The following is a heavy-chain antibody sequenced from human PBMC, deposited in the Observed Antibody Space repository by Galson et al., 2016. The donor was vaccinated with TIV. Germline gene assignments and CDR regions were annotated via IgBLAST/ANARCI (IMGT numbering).Heavy chain of an antibody. J-gene: IGHJ6*03. D-gene: IGHD2-2*01. CDR3: ARPTSSCRGCSYYYYMDV. CDR2: ILPMFGAA. V-gene: IGHV1-69*13. Sequence: SVKVSCKASGGTFNIYAISWVRQAPGQGLEWMGGILPMFGAASYAQKFQGRVTITADESTNTVYMEMRSLKSEDTAVYYCARPTSSCRGCSYYYYMDVWGKGTTVTVSS. CDR1: GGTFNIYA.